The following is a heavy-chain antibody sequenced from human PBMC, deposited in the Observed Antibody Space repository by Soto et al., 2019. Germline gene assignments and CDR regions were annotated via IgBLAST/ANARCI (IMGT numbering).Heavy chain of an antibody. V-gene: IGHV3-11*01. CDR2: ISISGGTI. CDR3: ARERARVFDS. CDR1: GFTFSDYY. Sequence: GGSLRLSCAASGFTFSDYYMSWIRQAPGKGLEWLSYISISGGTIYYADSVKGRFSISRDNAKNSLYLQLSSLRAEDAAVYFCARERARVFDSWGQGTLVTVSS. J-gene: IGHJ4*02.